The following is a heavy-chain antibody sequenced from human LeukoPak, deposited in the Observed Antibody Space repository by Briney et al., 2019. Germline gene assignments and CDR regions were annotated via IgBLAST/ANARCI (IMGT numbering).Heavy chain of an antibody. CDR1: GYGFTSYW. V-gene: IGHV5-51*01. CDR2: IYPGDSDT. J-gene: IGHJ5*02. D-gene: IGHD4-23*01. CDR3: AKTTVVTGWFDP. Sequence: PGESLKISCKGSGYGFTSYWIGCVRQMPGKGLEWMGIIYPGDSDTRYSPSFQGQVTISADKSISTAYLQWSSLKASDTPMYYCAKTTVVTGWFDPWGQGTLVTVSS.